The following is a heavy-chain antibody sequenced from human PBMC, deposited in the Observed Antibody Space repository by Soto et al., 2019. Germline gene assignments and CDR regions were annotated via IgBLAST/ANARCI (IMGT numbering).Heavy chain of an antibody. D-gene: IGHD3-22*01. V-gene: IGHV4-59*01. CDR3: ARDGADYYDSSGYRLYYFDS. CDR2: IYYSGST. Sequence: PSETLSLTCTVFGGSISSYYWSWIRQPPGKGLEWIGFIYYSGSTNYNPSLKSRVTISVDTSKNQFSLKLSSVTTADTAVYYCARDGADYYDSSGYRLYYFDSWGQGALVTVSS. CDR1: GGSISSYY. J-gene: IGHJ4*02.